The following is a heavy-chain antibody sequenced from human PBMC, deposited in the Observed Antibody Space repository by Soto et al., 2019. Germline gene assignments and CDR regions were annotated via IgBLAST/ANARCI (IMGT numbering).Heavy chain of an antibody. V-gene: IGHV3-23*01. D-gene: IGHD3-3*01. CDR1: GFTFSTYA. CDR2: ISGSGSST. Sequence: PGGSLRLSCAASGFTFSTYAMSWVRQAPGKGLEWVSAISGSGSSTYYADSVKGRFTISRDNSKNTLYLQMNSLRAEDTAVYYCARASITIFGVVIKYYYYYGMDVWGQGTTVTVSS. J-gene: IGHJ6*02. CDR3: ARASITIFGVVIKYYYYYGMDV.